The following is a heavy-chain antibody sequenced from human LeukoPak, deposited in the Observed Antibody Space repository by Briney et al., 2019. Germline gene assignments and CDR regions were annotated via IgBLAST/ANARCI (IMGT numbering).Heavy chain of an antibody. CDR1: GVSVRSDN. J-gene: IGHJ4*02. CDR3: AFDWFQNFDY. D-gene: IGHD3-9*01. Sequence: PSETLSLTCTVSGVSVRSDNFYWSWARQAPGKGLEWVSSISDSGANTYYAASVKGRFTISRDNSKNTLYLQMNTLRAEDTAIYYCAFDWFQNFDYWGQGTLATVSS. V-gene: IGHV3-23*01. CDR2: ISDSGANT.